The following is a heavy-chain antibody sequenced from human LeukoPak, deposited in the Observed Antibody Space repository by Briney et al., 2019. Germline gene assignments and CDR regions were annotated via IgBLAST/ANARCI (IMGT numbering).Heavy chain of an antibody. Sequence: SETLSLTCTVSGGSISSYYWSWIRQPAGKGLEWIGRIYTSGSTNYNPSLKSRVTMSVDTSKNQFSLKLSSVAAADTAVYYCARVTYSSSSMSLDAFDIWGQGTMVTVSS. J-gene: IGHJ3*02. CDR2: IYTSGST. CDR1: GGSISSYY. D-gene: IGHD6-6*01. V-gene: IGHV4-4*07. CDR3: ARVTYSSSSMSLDAFDI.